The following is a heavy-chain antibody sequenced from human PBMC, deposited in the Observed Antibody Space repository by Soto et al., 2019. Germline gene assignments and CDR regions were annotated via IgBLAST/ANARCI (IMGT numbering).Heavy chain of an antibody. Sequence: QVQLVESGGGVVQPGRSLRLSCAASGFTFSSYAMHWVRQAPGKGLEGVAVISYDGSNKYYADSVKCRFTISRDNSKNTLYLQMNSLRAEDTAVYYCARQTSSWACYFDYWGQGTLVTVSS. V-gene: IGHV3-30-3*01. CDR1: GFTFSSYA. J-gene: IGHJ4*02. CDR2: ISYDGSNK. CDR3: ARQTSSWACYFDY. D-gene: IGHD6-13*01.